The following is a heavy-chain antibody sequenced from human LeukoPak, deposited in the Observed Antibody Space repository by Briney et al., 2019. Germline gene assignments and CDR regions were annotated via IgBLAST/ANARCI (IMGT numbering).Heavy chain of an antibody. CDR3: ARGDLVYDDYGDYVSWFDP. CDR2: ISSSGSTI. J-gene: IGHJ5*02. Sequence: GGSLRLSCAASGFTFSSYEMNWVRQAPGKGLEWVSYISSSGSTIYYADSVKGRFTISRDNAKNSLYLQMNSLRAEDTAVYYCARGDLVYDDYGDYVSWFDPWGQGTLVTVSS. V-gene: IGHV3-48*03. D-gene: IGHD4-17*01. CDR1: GFTFSSYE.